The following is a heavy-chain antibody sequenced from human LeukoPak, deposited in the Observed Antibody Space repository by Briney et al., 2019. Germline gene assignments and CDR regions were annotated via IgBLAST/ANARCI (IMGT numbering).Heavy chain of an antibody. Sequence: GGSLRLSCAASGFTFDDYGMSWVRQAPGKGLEWVSGTNWNGGSTGYADSVKGRFTISRDNAKNSLYLQMNSLRAEDTALYHCARDRRDDAFDIWGQGTMVTVSS. CDR3: ARDRRDDAFDI. V-gene: IGHV3-20*01. CDR2: TNWNGGST. J-gene: IGHJ3*02. CDR1: GFTFDDYG.